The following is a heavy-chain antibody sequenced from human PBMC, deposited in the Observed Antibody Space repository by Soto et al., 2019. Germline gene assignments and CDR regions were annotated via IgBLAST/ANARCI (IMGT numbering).Heavy chain of an antibody. CDR2: ISAYNGNT. D-gene: IGHD1-26*01. V-gene: IGHV1-18*01. CDR1: GYTFTGYG. Sequence: QVQLVQSGAEVKKPGASVKVSCKASGYTFTGYGITWVRLAPGQGLEWMGWISAYNGNTNYAQRLQGRVTMTTDTSTTTAYMELRSLRSDDTAVYYSARWTRHGSYSGAFDIWGQGTIVTVSS. J-gene: IGHJ3*02. CDR3: ARWTRHGSYSGAFDI.